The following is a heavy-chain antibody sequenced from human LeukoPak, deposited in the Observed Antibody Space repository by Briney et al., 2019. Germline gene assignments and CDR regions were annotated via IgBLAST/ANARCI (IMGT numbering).Heavy chain of an antibody. D-gene: IGHD6-19*01. CDR1: GFTFAGYA. CDR2: ISCNSGSI. J-gene: IGHJ4*02. CDR3: AKGRSLKQWLVRSGDEYFDC. V-gene: IGHV3-9*03. Sequence: PGRSLKLSCAASGFTFAGYAMYWVRQAPGQGLEWVSGISCNSGSIGYADSVKGRFTISRDNAKNSLYLQMSSLRDEDMALYYCAKGRSLKQWLVRSGDEYFDCWGQGTLVTVSS.